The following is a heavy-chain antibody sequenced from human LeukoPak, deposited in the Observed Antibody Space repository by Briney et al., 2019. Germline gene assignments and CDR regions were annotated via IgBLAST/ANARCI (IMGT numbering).Heavy chain of an antibody. J-gene: IGHJ4*02. V-gene: IGHV4-30-4*08. CDR2: IYYSGST. Sequence: SETLSLTCTVSGGSISSGDYYWSWIRQPPGKGLEWIGYIYYSGSTYYNPSLKSRVTISVDTSKNQFSLKLSSVTAADTAVYYCAREQLGYCSSTSCYTRDYWGQGTLVTVSS. D-gene: IGHD2-2*02. CDR1: GGSISSGDYY. CDR3: AREQLGYCSSTSCYTRDY.